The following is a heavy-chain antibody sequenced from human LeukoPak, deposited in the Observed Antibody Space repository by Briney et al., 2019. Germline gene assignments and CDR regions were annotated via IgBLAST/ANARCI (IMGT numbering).Heavy chain of an antibody. Sequence: GGSLRLSCAASGFTFSSYAMSWVRQAPGKGLEWVANIKQDGSEKYYVDSVKGRFTISRDNAKNSLYLQMNSLRAEDTAVYYCARESRFTMIAPWGQGTLVTVSS. D-gene: IGHD3-22*01. CDR2: IKQDGSEK. J-gene: IGHJ1*01. CDR1: GFTFSSYA. V-gene: IGHV3-7*01. CDR3: ARESRFTMIAP.